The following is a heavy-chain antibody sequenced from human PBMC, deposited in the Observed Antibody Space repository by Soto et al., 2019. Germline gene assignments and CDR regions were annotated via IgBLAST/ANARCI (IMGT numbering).Heavy chain of an antibody. D-gene: IGHD6-6*01. CDR1: GYSFTSSW. J-gene: IGHJ4*02. Sequence: GESLKISCQGSGYSFTSSWISWVRQMPGEGLEWMGRIDPSDSYINYSPSFQGRVTISADKSISTAYLQWSSLKASDTAMYYCVRRGSSSSFFYDSWGQGTLVTVSS. CDR2: IDPSDSYI. CDR3: VRRGSSSSFFYDS. V-gene: IGHV5-10-1*01.